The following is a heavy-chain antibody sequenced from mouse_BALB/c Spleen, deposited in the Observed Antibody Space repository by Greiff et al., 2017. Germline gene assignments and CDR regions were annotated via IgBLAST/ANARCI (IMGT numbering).Heavy chain of an antibody. CDR3: TREKDSLDY. J-gene: IGHJ2*01. V-gene: IGHV5-6-4*01. CDR2: ISSGGSYT. CDR1: GFTFSSYT. Sequence: DVKLVESGGGLVKPGGSLKLSCAASGFTFSSYTMSWVRQTPEKRLEWVATISSGGSYTYYPDSVKGRFTISRDNAKNTLYLQMSSLKSEDTAMYYCTREKDSLDYWGQGTTLTVSS.